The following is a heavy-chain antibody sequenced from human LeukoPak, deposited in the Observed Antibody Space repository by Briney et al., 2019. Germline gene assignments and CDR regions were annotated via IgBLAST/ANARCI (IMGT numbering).Heavy chain of an antibody. V-gene: IGHV3-21*01. CDR3: ARDTLIAARPYNWFDP. CDR2: ISSSSSYI. Sequence: PGGSLRLSCAASGFTFSSYSMNWVRQAPGKGLEWVSSISSSSSYIYYADSVKGRFTISRDNAKNSLYLQMNSLRAEDTAVYYCARDTLIAARPYNWFDPWGQGTLVTVSS. D-gene: IGHD6-6*01. J-gene: IGHJ5*02. CDR1: GFTFSSYS.